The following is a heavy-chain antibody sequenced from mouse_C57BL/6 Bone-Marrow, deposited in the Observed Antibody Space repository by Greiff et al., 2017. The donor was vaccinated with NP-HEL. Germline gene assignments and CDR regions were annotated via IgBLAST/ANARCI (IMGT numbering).Heavy chain of an antibody. CDR2: INPSSGYT. CDR3: ARPRDYYGSSLYYAMDY. D-gene: IGHD1-1*01. J-gene: IGHJ4*01. V-gene: IGHV1-4*01. Sequence: QVQLKESGAELARPGASVKMSCKASGYTFTSYTMHWVKQRPGQGLEWIGYINPSSGYTKYNQKFKDKATLTADKSSSTAYMQLSSLTSEDSAVYYCARPRDYYGSSLYYAMDYWGQGTSVTVSS. CDR1: GYTFTSYT.